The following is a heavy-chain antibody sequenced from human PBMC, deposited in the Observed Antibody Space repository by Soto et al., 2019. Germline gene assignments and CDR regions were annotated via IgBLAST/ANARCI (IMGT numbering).Heavy chain of an antibody. V-gene: IGHV1-46*01. D-gene: IGHD4-4*01. J-gene: IGHJ6*02. CDR2: INPDGGGT. CDR3: AVGGNYLSMDV. CDR1: GYTFTSYY. Sequence: GSSVKVSCKASGYTFTSYYMHWVRLAPGQGLEWMGIINPDGGGTSYAQQFQGRVIMTRDTSTSTVCMEMSSLRSEDTAVYYCAVGGNYLSMDVWGQGTTVTVSS.